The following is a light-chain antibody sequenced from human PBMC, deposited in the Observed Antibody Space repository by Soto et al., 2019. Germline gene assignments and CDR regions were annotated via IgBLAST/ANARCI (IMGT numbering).Light chain of an antibody. Sequence: QSVLTQPPSASVTPGQRVTISCSGSSSNIGSNTVNWYQHLPGTAPKLLIYSNKQRPSGVPDRFSGSKSGTSASLAISGLQSEDEYDYYCETSDDSRNALYVFGIVTK. V-gene: IGLV1-44*01. CDR2: SNK. CDR3: ETSDDSRNALYV. J-gene: IGLJ1*01. CDR1: SSNIGSNT.